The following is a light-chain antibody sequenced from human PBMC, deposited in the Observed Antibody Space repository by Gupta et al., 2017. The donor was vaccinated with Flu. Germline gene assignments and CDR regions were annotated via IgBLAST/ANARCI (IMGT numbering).Light chain of an antibody. J-gene: IGKJ1*01. V-gene: IGKV1-5*03. CDR2: KAS. Sequence: DIQLTESPSTLSASVGDRVTITCRASQSISGWFAWYQQKAGKAPKLLIDKASMLESGVTSRFSGRESGTEFTLTSSSLQAEDVASYYCQQYNDYPWTFGQGTKVDIK. CDR1: QSISGW. CDR3: QQYNDYPWT.